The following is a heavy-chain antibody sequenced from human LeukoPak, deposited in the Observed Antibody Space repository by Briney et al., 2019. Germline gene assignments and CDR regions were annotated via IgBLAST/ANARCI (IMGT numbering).Heavy chain of an antibody. CDR2: MNPNSGNT. D-gene: IGHD5-18*01. CDR1: GYTFTSYD. J-gene: IGHJ6*02. Sequence: ASVKVSCKASGYTFTSYDINWVRQATGQGLEWMGWMNPNSGNTGYAQKFQGRVTITRNTSISTAYMELSSLRSEDTAVYYCARDENGYTYEDGMDVWGQGTTVTVSS. CDR3: ARDENGYTYEDGMDV. V-gene: IGHV1-8*03.